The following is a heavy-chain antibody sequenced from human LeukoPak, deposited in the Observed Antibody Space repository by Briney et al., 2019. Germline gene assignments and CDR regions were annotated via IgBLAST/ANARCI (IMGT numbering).Heavy chain of an antibody. V-gene: IGHV1-8*01. CDR1: GYTFTSYD. CDR3: ARGDSSSWYVGIHYYYYCMDV. Sequence: ASVKVSCKASGYTFTSYDINWVRQATGQGLEWMGWMNPNSGNTGYAQKFQGRVTMTRNTSISTAYMELSSLRSEDTAVYYCARGDSSSWYVGIHYYYYCMDVWAKGPRSPSP. J-gene: IGHJ6*03. D-gene: IGHD6-13*01. CDR2: MNPNSGNT.